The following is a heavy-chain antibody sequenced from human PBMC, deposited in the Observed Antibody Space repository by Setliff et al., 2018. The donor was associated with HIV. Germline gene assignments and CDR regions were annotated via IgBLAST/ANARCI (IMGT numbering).Heavy chain of an antibody. Sequence: LETLSLTCTVSDGSTSSYYWNWFRQPAGKGLEWIGRIYSSGTTIYNPSLKSRVAMSVDTSKNQFSLKLSSVTAADTATYYCARDQGSTWFWDYFDYWGQGTLVTVS. D-gene: IGHD6-13*01. V-gene: IGHV4-4*07. CDR2: IYSSGTT. CDR3: ARDQGSTWFWDYFDY. J-gene: IGHJ4*02. CDR1: DGSTSSYY.